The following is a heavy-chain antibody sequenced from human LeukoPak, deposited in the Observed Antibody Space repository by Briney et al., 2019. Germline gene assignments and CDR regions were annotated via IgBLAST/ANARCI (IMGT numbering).Heavy chain of an antibody. CDR3: VPNAAICGGDCHFDS. D-gene: IGHD2-21*02. Sequence: PGRSLRLSCAASGLTFSSCGMHWVRQAPGKGLEWVAVISYGGNNKYYADSVKGRFTISRDNSKNTLYLQMSSLRAEDTAVYYCVPNAAICGGDCHFDSWGQGTLVTVSS. CDR1: GLTFSSCG. V-gene: IGHV3-30*03. J-gene: IGHJ4*02. CDR2: ISYGGNNK.